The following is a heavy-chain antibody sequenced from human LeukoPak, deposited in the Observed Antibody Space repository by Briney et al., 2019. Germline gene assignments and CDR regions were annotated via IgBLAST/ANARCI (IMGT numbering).Heavy chain of an antibody. CDR2: SRNKAHSYTT. J-gene: IGHJ4*02. CDR1: GFTFSDHY. D-gene: IGHD3-10*01. Sequence: TGGSLRLSCAASGFTFSDHYMDWVRQAPGKGLEWVGRSRNKAHSYTTEYAASVKGRFTVSRDDSKNSLYLQMNSLKTEDTALYYCAMVRGVIEDYWGQRTLVTVSS. V-gene: IGHV3-72*01. CDR3: AMVRGVIEDY.